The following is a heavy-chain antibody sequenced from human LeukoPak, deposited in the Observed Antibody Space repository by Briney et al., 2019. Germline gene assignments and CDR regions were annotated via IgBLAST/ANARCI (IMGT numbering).Heavy chain of an antibody. V-gene: IGHV3-11*04. D-gene: IGHD4-17*01. Sequence: GGSLRLSCAASGSSFSDYYMSWIRQAPGKGLEWVSCISSSGFTIYYAESLKGRFSISRDNAKKSLFLQMDSLRVEDTAVYYCAREVTMLTSDYYFDLWGRGTLVTVSS. CDR2: ISSSGFTI. CDR3: AREVTMLTSDYYFDL. CDR1: GSSFSDYY. J-gene: IGHJ2*01.